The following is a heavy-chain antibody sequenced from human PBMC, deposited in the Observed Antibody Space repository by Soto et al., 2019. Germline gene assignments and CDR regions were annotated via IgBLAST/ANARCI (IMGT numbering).Heavy chain of an antibody. J-gene: IGHJ6*03. CDR1: GFTFSSYA. CDR3: AKGHPGNTDYYYYMDV. Sequence: SGGSLRLSCAASGFTFSSYAMNWVRQAPGKGLDWVSAITNNGGSTYYAGSVKGRFTISRDNSKNTLYLQMNSLRAEDTAVFYCAKGHPGNTDYYYYMDVWGKGTTVTVSS. CDR2: ITNNGGST. D-gene: IGHD1-1*01. V-gene: IGHV3-23*01.